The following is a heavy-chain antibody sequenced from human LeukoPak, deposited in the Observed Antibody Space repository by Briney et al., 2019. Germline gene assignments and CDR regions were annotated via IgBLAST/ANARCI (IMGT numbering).Heavy chain of an antibody. D-gene: IGHD2-15*01. CDR3: ARDQEDFDY. CDR2: INPNTDGT. J-gene: IGHJ4*02. Sequence: GASVKVSCKASGYTFTGYYIHWVRQAPGQGLEWMGWINPNTDGTNYAQKFQGRVTMTRDTSINTAYMEVSRLRSDDTAVYYCARDQEDFDYWGQGTLVTVSS. CDR1: GYTFTGYY. V-gene: IGHV1-2*02.